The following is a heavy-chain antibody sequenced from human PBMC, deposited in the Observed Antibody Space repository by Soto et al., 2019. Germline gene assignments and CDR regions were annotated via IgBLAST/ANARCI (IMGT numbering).Heavy chain of an antibody. CDR3: ARERGYFYGMDV. V-gene: IGHV3-21*01. J-gene: IGHJ6*02. CDR1: GFTFSRYS. CDR2: ISSSSSYI. D-gene: IGHD3-10*01. Sequence: GGSLRLFCAASGFTFSRYSMNWVRQAPGKGLEWVSSISSSSSYIYYADSVKGRFTISRDNAKNSLYLQMNSLRAEDTAVYYCARERGYFYGMDVWGQGTTVTVS.